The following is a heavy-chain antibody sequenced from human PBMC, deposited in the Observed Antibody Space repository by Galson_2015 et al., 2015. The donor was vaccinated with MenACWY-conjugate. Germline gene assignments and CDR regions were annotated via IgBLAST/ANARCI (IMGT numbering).Heavy chain of an antibody. V-gene: IGHV3-9*01. Sequence: SLRLSCAASGFTFDDYAMHWVRQAPGKGLEWVSGISWNGGTIGYADSVKGRFTISRDNAKNSLYLQMNRLRAEDTAFYYCAKLSTGGGAWGQGTLVTVSS. CDR3: AKLSTGGGA. D-gene: IGHD1-14*01. J-gene: IGHJ5*02. CDR2: ISWNGGTI. CDR1: GFTFDDYA.